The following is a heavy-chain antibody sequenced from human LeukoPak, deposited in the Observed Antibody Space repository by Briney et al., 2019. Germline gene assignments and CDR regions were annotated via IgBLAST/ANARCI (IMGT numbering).Heavy chain of an antibody. CDR2: IRSKAYGRTT. V-gene: IGHV3-49*03. D-gene: IGHD2-2*01. CDR1: GFTSGDYV. Sequence: GRSLRLSPTAPGFTSGDYVMSWFRQAPRKGLEWGGFIRSKAYGRTTEYAASVKGRFTITRDDSKSIAYLQMNSLKTEDTAVYYCTRVERYDLYYFDYWGQGTLVTVSS. J-gene: IGHJ4*02. CDR3: TRVERYDLYYFDY.